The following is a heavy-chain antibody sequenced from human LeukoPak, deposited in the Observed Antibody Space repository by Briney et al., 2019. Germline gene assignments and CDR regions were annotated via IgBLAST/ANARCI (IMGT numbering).Heavy chain of an antibody. J-gene: IGHJ4*02. CDR1: GFTFSSYA. Sequence: GGSLRLSFAASGFTFSSYAMSWVRQAPGKGLEWASAISGSGGSTYYADSVKGRFTISRDNSKKTLYLQMNSLRAEDTAVYYCAKGRSGYPDYWGQGTLVTVSS. D-gene: IGHD5-12*01. CDR2: ISGSGGST. CDR3: AKGRSGYPDY. V-gene: IGHV3-23*01.